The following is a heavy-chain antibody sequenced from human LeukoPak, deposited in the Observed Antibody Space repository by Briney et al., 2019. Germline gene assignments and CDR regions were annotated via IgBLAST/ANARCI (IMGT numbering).Heavy chain of an antibody. CDR3: AKGSTVVPAAIHY. CDR2: ISWNSGSI. D-gene: IGHD2-2*02. J-gene: IGHJ4*02. V-gene: IGHV3-9*01. CDR1: GFTFDDYA. Sequence: GGSLRLSCAASGFTFDDYAMHWVRQAPGKGLEWVSGISWNSGSIGYADSVKGRFTISRDNAKNSPYLQMNSLRAEDTALYYCAKGSTVVPAAIHYWGQGTLVTVSS.